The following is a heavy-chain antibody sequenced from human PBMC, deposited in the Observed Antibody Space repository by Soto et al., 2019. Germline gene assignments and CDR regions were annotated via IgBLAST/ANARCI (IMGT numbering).Heavy chain of an antibody. D-gene: IGHD3-10*01. J-gene: IGHJ4*02. V-gene: IGHV3-30-3*01. CDR3: ARDDEGGSYCDLGY. CDR1: GFTLSIYW. Sequence: SCAASGFTLSIYWMHWVRQAPGKGLEWGAIILHDGNNKYYADSVKGRFTISRDNSKNTLYLQMNSLRTEDTAIYYCARDDEGGSYCDLGYWGQGTLVTVSS. CDR2: ILHDGNNK.